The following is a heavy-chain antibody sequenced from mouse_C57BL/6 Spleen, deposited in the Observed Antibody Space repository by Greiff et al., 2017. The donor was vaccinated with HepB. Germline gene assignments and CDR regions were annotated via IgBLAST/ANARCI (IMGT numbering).Heavy chain of an antibody. J-gene: IGHJ2*01. V-gene: IGHV1-64*01. CDR1: GYTFTSYW. D-gene: IGHD2-4*01. CDR3: ARSRDYDFSFDY. CDR2: IHPNSGST. Sequence: QVQLQQPGAELVKPGASVKLSCKASGYTFTSYWMHWVKQRPGQGLEWIGMIHPNSGSTNYNEKFKSKATLTVDKSSSTAYMQLSSLTSEDSAVFYCARSRDYDFSFDYWGQGTTLTVSS.